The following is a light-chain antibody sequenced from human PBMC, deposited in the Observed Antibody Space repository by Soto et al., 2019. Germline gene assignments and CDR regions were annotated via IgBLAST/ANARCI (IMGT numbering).Light chain of an antibody. J-gene: IGKJ4*01. CDR1: QGIRND. V-gene: IGKV1-6*01. CDR3: LQDYNYPLT. Sequence: AIQMTQSPSSLSASVGDRVTITCRASQGIRNDLGWYQQKPGKAPNLLIYAASTLQSGVPSRFSGSGSGTDFTLTISSLQPEEFATYYCLQDYNYPLTFGGGTKVEIK. CDR2: AAS.